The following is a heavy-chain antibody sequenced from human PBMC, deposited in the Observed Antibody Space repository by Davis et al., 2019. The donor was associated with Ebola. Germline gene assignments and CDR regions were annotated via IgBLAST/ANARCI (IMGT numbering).Heavy chain of an antibody. CDR2: IDPSDSYT. D-gene: IGHD1-26*01. CDR3: ARVGAPRPYYYYYYYMDV. J-gene: IGHJ6*03. CDR1: GYSFTSYW. Sequence: KVSCKGSGYSFTSYWISWVRQMPGKGLEWMGRIDPSDSYTNYSPSFQGHVTISADKSISTAYLQWSSLKASDTAMYYCARVGAPRPYYYYYYYMDVWGKGTTVTVSS. V-gene: IGHV5-10-1*01.